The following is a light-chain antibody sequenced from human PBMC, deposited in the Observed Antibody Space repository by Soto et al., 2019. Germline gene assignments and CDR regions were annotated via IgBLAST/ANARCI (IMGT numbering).Light chain of an antibody. CDR3: QSYDSSLSGV. J-gene: IGLJ3*02. CDR2: GNS. Sequence: QSVLTQPPSVSGAPGQRVTISCTGSSSNIGAGYDVHWYQQLPGTAPKLLIYGNSNRPSGVPYRFSGSKSGTSASLAITGLQAEDEADYYCQSYDSSLSGVFGGGTKLTVL. V-gene: IGLV1-40*01. CDR1: SSNIGAGYD.